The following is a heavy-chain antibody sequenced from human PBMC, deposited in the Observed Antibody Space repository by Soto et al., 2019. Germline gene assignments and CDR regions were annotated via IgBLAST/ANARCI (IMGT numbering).Heavy chain of an antibody. J-gene: IGHJ4*02. CDR2: ISYDGSNK. D-gene: IGHD2-2*01. Sequence: GGSLRLSCAASGFTLSRYGMNWVRQAPGKGLEWVALISYDGSNKYYGDPVKGRFTISRDISRNTLYLEMNSLRVEDTAVYYCARDDCTITSCFGNWGQGTLVTVSS. V-gene: IGHV3-33*01. CDR1: GFTLSRYG. CDR3: ARDDCTITSCFGN.